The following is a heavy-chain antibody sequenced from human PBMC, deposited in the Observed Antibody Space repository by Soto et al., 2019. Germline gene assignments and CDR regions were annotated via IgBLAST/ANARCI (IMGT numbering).Heavy chain of an antibody. CDR1: GGSISSSNW. D-gene: IGHD5-18*01. Sequence: QVQLQESGPGLVKPSGTLSVSSAVSGGSISSSNWWNWVRQPPGKGVEWIGEIYHSGSTNYNPSLRCRVTISLDKSKIQFSLRVKSVTAADTAEYYCARAWPSVDSYGSGVMDVWGQGTTVTVSS. V-gene: IGHV4-4*02. CDR3: ARAWPSVDSYGSGVMDV. J-gene: IGHJ6*02. CDR2: IYHSGST.